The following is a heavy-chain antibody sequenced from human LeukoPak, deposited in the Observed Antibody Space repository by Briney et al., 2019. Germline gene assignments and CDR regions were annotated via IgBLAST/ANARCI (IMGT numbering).Heavy chain of an antibody. CDR1: GGSISSDGYY. CDR2: IYYSGST. J-gene: IGHJ4*02. D-gene: IGHD3-16*01. CDR3: ARDLGGVRDY. Sequence: SQTLSLTCTVSGGSISSDGYYWSWIRQHPGKGLEWIGYIYYSGSTYYNPSLKSRVTISVDTSKNQFSLKLSSVTAADAAVYYCARDLGGVRDYWGQGTLVTVSS. V-gene: IGHV4-31*03.